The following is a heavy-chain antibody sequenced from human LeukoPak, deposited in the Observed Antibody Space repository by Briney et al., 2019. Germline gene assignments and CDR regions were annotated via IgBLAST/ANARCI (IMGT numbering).Heavy chain of an antibody. D-gene: IGHD3-22*01. CDR3: ARFRTNDTSGYYGGSFDY. CDR2: IYQSGRT. CDR1: GYSISSGDY. V-gene: IGHV4-38-2*02. J-gene: IGHJ4*02. Sequence: SETLSLTCTVSGYSISSGDYWGWIRQPPGKGLEWIGTIYQSGRTYYNPSLKSRVTISVDTSKNQFSLKMSSVTAADTAVYYCARFRTNDTSGYYGGSFDYWGQGTLVTVSS.